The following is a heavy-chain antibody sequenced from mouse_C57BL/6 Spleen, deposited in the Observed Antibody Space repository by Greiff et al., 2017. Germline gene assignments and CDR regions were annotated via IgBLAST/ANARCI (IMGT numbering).Heavy chain of an antibody. Sequence: VQLQQPGAELVKPGASVKMSCKASGYTFTSYWITWVKQRPGQGLEWIGDIYPGSGSTNYNEKFKSKATLTLDTSSSTAYMQLSSLTSEDSAVYYCARRIDGLFAYWGQGILVTVSA. CDR2: IYPGSGST. D-gene: IGHD2-3*01. CDR1: GYTFTSYW. CDR3: ARRIDGLFAY. V-gene: IGHV1-55*01. J-gene: IGHJ3*01.